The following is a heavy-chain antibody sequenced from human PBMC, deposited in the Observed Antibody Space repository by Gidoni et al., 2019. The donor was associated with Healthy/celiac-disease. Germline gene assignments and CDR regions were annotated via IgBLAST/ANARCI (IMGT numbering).Heavy chain of an antibody. Sequence: GLEWIGEINHSGSTNYNPSLKSRVTISGDTSKNQFSLKLSYVTAADTAVYYCAVFAYYYCSGRYYPYYFDYWGQGTLVTVSS. D-gene: IGHD3-10*01. V-gene: IGHV4-34*01. CDR3: AVFAYYYCSGRYYPYYFDY. J-gene: IGHJ4*02. CDR2: INHSGST.